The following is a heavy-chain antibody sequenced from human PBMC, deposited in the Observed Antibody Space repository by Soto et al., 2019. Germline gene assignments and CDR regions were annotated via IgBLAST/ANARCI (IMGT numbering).Heavy chain of an antibody. CDR1: GGSISSGGYY. Sequence: QLQLQESGPGLVKPSQTLSLTCTISGGSISSGGYYWSWIRQHPGKGLVWIGYIYHSGSTYYHPTLKSRVTIAVDTSKNQFSLKLRSVTAADTALYYCARVRGGDKRGYWFDPWGQGTLVSVSS. CDR2: IYHSGST. D-gene: IGHD2-21*02. CDR3: ARVRGGDKRGYWFDP. V-gene: IGHV4-31*03. J-gene: IGHJ5*02.